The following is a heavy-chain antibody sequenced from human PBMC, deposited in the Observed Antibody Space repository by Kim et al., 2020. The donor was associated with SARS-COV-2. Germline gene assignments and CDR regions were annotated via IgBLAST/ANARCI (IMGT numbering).Heavy chain of an antibody. CDR1: GFTVSTNY. Sequence: GGSLRLSCAASGFTVSTNYLNWVRQAPGKGLEWVSVIYSGGSTYYTDSVKGRFTISRDNSKNTLYLQMSSLRAEDMAVYYCARQTGYSFDYWGQGTLVTVSS. CDR3: ARQTGYSFDY. D-gene: IGHD2-21*01. J-gene: IGHJ4*02. V-gene: IGHV3-66*04. CDR2: IYSGGST.